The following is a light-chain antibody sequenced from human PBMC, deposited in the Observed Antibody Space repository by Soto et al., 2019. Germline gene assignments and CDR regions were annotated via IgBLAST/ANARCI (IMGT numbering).Light chain of an antibody. V-gene: IGKV3-20*01. CDR2: AVS. J-gene: IGKJ1*01. CDR3: QQYGRSPRT. CDR1: QSVSSSY. Sequence: EIVLTQSPGTLSLSPGDRATLSCRASQSVSSSYLAWYQQKPGHAPRLLIYAVSSRATGIPDRISGSGSGTDFALTISRLEGEDVAVDYGQQYGRSPRTFGQGTKVEIK.